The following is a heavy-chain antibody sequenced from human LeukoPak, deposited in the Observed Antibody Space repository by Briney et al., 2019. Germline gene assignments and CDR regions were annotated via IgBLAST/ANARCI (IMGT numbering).Heavy chain of an antibody. CDR1: GFTFSSYG. D-gene: IGHD1-1*01. Sequence: GGSLRLSCAASGFTFSSYGMHWVRQAPGKGLEWVAFIRYDGNDKFYADSVKGRFTISRDNSKNTLYLQMNSLRAEDTAVYYCAKGERTFDPWGQGTLVTVSS. V-gene: IGHV3-30*02. CDR3: AKGERTFDP. J-gene: IGHJ5*02. CDR2: IRYDGNDK.